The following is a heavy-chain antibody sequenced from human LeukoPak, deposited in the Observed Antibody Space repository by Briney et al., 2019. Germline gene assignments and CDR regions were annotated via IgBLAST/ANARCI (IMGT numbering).Heavy chain of an antibody. J-gene: IGHJ6*02. D-gene: IGHD3-3*01. CDR3: AALGVNYDFWSGYYEASLAAQPYYYYGMDV. CDR1: GFTFTISA. V-gene: IGHV1-58*02. CDR2: IVVGSGNT. Sequence: ASVTVSCTASGFTFTISAMQWVRQARGQRLEWIGWIVVGSGNTNYAQKFQERVTITRDMSTSTAYMELSSLRSEDTAVYYCAALGVNYDFWSGYYEASLAAQPYYYYGMDVWGQGTTVTVSS.